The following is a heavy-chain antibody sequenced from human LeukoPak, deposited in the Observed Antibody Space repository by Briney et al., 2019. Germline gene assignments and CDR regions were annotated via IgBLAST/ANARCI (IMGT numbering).Heavy chain of an antibody. J-gene: IGHJ4*02. CDR1: GGSFSGYY. Sequence: TSETLSLTCAVYGGSFSGYYWSWIRQPPGKGLEWIGEINHSGGTNYNPSLKSRVTISVDTSKNQFSLKLSSVTAADTAVYYCARRPLGYCSGGSCYKPEVDYWGQGTLVTVSS. CDR3: ARRPLGYCSGGSCYKPEVDY. D-gene: IGHD2-15*01. V-gene: IGHV4-34*01. CDR2: INHSGGT.